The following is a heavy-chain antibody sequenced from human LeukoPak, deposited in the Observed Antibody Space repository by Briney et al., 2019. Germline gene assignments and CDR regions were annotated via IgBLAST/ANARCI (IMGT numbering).Heavy chain of an antibody. Sequence: SETLSLTCTVSGGSISSSSYYWGWIRQPPGKGLEWIGSIYYSGSTYYNPSLKSRVTISVDTSKNQFSLKLSSVTAADTAVYYCARFISGSYQHYFDYWGQGTLVTVSS. D-gene: IGHD1-26*01. CDR3: ARFISGSYQHYFDY. J-gene: IGHJ4*02. V-gene: IGHV4-39*07. CDR2: IYYSGST. CDR1: GGSISSSSYY.